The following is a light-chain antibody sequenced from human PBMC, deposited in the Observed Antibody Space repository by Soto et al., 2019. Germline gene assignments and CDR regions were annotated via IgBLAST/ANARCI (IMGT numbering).Light chain of an antibody. CDR2: DVS. V-gene: IGLV2-14*01. Sequence: QSALTQPASVSGSPGQSITISCTGTSSDVGAYNYVSWYQQHPGKVPKLMIYDVSNRPSGVSNRFSGSKSGNTASLTISVLQAEDEADYYCVSYTTGSTWVFGGGTKLTVL. CDR3: VSYTTGSTWV. CDR1: SSDVGAYNY. J-gene: IGLJ3*02.